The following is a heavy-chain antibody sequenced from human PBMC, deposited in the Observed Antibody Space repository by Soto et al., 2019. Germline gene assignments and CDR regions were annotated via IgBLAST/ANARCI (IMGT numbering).Heavy chain of an antibody. V-gene: IGHV4-61*01. CDR3: ARNPTYYGMDV. CDR2: IYYSGST. J-gene: IGHJ6*02. Sequence: SETLSLTCTVSGGSVSSGSYYWSWIRQPPGKGLEWIGYIYYSGSTNYNPSLKSRVTISVDTSKNQFSLKLSSVTAADTAVYYCARNPTYYGMDVWGQGTTVTVS. CDR1: GGSVSSGSYY.